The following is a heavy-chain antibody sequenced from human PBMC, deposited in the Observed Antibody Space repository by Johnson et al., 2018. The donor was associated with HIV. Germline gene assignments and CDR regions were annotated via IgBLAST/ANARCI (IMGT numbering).Heavy chain of an antibody. D-gene: IGHD2-2*01. CDR3: ATECPAAPWAFDI. J-gene: IGHJ3*02. Sequence: VQLVESGGGLVQPGGSLRLSCAASGFTFDDYGMSWVRQVPGKGLEWVSGINWNGDNTGYADSLKGRFTISRDNAKNSLYLQMNSLRAEDTALYYCATECPAAPWAFDIWGQGTMVTVSS. V-gene: IGHV3-20*04. CDR1: GFTFDDYG. CDR2: INWNGDNT.